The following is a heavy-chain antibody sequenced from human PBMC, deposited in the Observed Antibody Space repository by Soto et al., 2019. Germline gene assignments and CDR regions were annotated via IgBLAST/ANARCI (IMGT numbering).Heavy chain of an antibody. CDR3: AKDLIAVAGGAFDI. Sequence: QVQLVESGGGVVQPGRSLRLSCAASGFTFSSYGMHWVRQAPGKGLEWVAVISYDGSNKYYADSVKGRFTISRDNSKNTLCLQMNSLRAEDTAVYYCAKDLIAVAGGAFDIWGQGTMVTVSS. V-gene: IGHV3-30*18. D-gene: IGHD6-19*01. J-gene: IGHJ3*02. CDR1: GFTFSSYG. CDR2: ISYDGSNK.